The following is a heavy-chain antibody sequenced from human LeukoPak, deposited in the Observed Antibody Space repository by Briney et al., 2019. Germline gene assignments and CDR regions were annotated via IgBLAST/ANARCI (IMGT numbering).Heavy chain of an antibody. CDR1: GGSISGYY. Sequence: SETLSLTCTVSGGSISGYYWSWIRQPPGKGLEWIGYIYYSGSTNYNPSLKSRVTISVDTSKNQFSLKLSSVTAADTAVYYCASGISWFDPWGQGTLVTVSS. D-gene: IGHD3-3*02. V-gene: IGHV4-59*08. CDR2: IYYSGST. CDR3: ASGISWFDP. J-gene: IGHJ5*02.